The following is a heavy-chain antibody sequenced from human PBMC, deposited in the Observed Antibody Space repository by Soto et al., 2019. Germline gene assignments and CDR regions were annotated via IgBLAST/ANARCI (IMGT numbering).Heavy chain of an antibody. D-gene: IGHD3-10*01. J-gene: IGHJ4*02. CDR3: ARGSEVWFGEFWH. Sequence: VQLVESGGGLVQPGGSLRLSCTASGFTFSNSAMHWVRQPPGEGLEYISSITRDGRSTQYADAMRARFTISRDNSRNTLYLQMDSLRPEDTAVYYCARGSEVWFGEFWHWGKGTLVTVSS. V-gene: IGHV3-64*07. CDR2: ITRDGRST. CDR1: GFTFSNSA.